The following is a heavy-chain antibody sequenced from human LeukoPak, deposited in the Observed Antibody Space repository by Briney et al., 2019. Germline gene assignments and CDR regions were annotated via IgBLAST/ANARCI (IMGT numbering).Heavy chain of an antibody. Sequence: SQTLSLTCTVSGGSISSGGYYWSWIRQHPGKGLEWIGYIYYSGSTYYNPSLKSRVTISVDTSKNQFSLKLSSVTAADTAVYYCARVLLWFGELSYNQYYFDYWGQGTLVTVSS. V-gene: IGHV4-31*03. CDR1: GGSISSGGYY. D-gene: IGHD3-10*01. CDR3: ARVLLWFGELSYNQYYFDY. J-gene: IGHJ4*02. CDR2: IYYSGST.